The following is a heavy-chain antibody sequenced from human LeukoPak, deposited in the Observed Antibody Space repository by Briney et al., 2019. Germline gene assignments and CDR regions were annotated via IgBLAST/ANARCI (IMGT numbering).Heavy chain of an antibody. V-gene: IGHV4-4*07. J-gene: IGHJ6*03. CDR1: GGSISSYY. CDR2: IYTSGST. D-gene: IGHD6-19*01. Sequence: SETLSLTCTVSGGSISSYYWSWIRQPAGKGLGWIGRIYTSGSTNYNPSLKSRVTMSVDTSKNQFSLKLSSVTAADTAVYYCARDSPYSSGWDYYMDVWGKGTTVTVSS. CDR3: ARDSPYSSGWDYYMDV.